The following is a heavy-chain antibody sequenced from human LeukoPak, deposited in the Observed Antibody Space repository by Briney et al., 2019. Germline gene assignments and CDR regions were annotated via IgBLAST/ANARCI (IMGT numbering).Heavy chain of an antibody. V-gene: IGHV1-2*02. J-gene: IGHJ6*03. CDR1: GYTFSGYY. CDR2: INPNSGDT. D-gene: IGHD2/OR15-2a*01. CDR3: ARGGSDFEFYYYYYMDV. Sequence: ASVKVSCKASGYTFSGYYMHWVRQAPGQGLEWMGWINPNSGDTHYAQNFQGRVTMTRDTSISTAYMELSRLRSDDTAVYYCARGGSDFEFYYYYYMDVWGKGTTVTVSS.